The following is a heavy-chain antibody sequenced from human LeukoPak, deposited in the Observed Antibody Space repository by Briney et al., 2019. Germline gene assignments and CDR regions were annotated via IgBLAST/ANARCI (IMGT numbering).Heavy chain of an antibody. CDR3: ARIAGVADIVVVPAARYYFDY. V-gene: IGHV4-30-2*01. J-gene: IGHJ4*02. CDR1: GGSISSGGYY. CDR2: IYHSGST. D-gene: IGHD2-2*01. Sequence: TLSLTCTVSGGSISSGGYYWSWIRQPPGKGLEWIGYIYHSGSTYYNSSLKSRVTISVDRSKNQFSLKLSSVTAADTAVYYCARIAGVADIVVVPAARYYFDYWGQGTLVTVSS.